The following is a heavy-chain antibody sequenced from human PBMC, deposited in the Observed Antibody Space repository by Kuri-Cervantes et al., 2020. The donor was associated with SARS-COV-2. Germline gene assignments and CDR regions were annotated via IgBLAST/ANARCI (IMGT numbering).Heavy chain of an antibody. V-gene: IGHV1-18*01. CDR3: ARGGPGEPPLASLFVGGLYYYGMDV. J-gene: IGHJ6*02. CDR1: GGSFISYG. D-gene: IGHD3-3*01. CDR2: ISAYNGNT. Sequence: SALDSCKAFGGSFISYGNCWVRQAPGQGLEGMGWISAYNGNTNYAQKLQGRVTMTTDTSTSTAYMELRSLTSDDTAVYYCARGGPGEPPLASLFVGGLYYYGMDVWGQGTTVTVSS.